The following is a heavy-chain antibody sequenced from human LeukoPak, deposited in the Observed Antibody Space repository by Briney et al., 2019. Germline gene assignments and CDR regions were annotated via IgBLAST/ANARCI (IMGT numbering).Heavy chain of an antibody. CDR2: ISGSGGST. Sequence: GGSLRLSCAASGFTFSSYWMTWVRQAPGKGLEWVSGISGSGGSTYYADSVKGRFTVSRDNSKNMLYLQMNSLRAEDTAVYYCAKGDGYNYDNWFDPWGQGTLVTVSS. D-gene: IGHD5-24*01. V-gene: IGHV3-23*01. J-gene: IGHJ5*02. CDR3: AKGDGYNYDNWFDP. CDR1: GFTFSSYW.